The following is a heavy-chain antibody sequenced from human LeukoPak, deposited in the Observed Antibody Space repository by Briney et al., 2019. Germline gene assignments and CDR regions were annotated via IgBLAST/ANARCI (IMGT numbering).Heavy chain of an antibody. CDR2: IWYDGSNK. CDR1: GFTFSSYG. Sequence: GGSLRLSCAASGFTFSSYGMHWVRQAPGKGLEWVAVIWYDGSNKYYADSVKGRFTISRDNSKNTLYLQVNSLRAEDTAVYYCARDYDSTDYSKHYYYYYMDVWGKGTTVTVSS. V-gene: IGHV3-33*01. CDR3: ARDYDSTDYSKHYYYYYMDV. J-gene: IGHJ6*03. D-gene: IGHD3-22*01.